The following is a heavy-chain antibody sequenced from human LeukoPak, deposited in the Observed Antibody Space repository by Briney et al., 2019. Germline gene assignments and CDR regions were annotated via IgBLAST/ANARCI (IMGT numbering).Heavy chain of an antibody. J-gene: IGHJ4*02. CDR3: ARPQGGRQLWLHFDY. D-gene: IGHD5-18*01. Sequence: GGSLRLSCAASGFTFSDYAIHWVRLAPGRGLEWVSVISYDGGSKYYADSVKGRFTISRDNSKSTLYLQMNSLRAEDTAVYYCARPQGGRQLWLHFDYWGQGTQVTVSS. CDR1: GFTFSDYA. CDR2: ISYDGGSK. V-gene: IGHV3-30-3*01.